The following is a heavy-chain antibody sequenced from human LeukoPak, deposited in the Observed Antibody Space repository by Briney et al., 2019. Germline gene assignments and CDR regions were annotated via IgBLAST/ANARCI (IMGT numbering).Heavy chain of an antibody. CDR2: MNPNSGNT. J-gene: IGHJ4*02. CDR1: GYTFTSYD. CDR3: AREPYDSSGNFDY. V-gene: IGHV1-8*01. Sequence: ASVKVSCKASGYTFTSYDINWVRQATGQGLEWMGWMNPNSGNTGYAQKFQGRVTMTRNTSISTAYMEPSSLRSEDTAVYYCAREPYDSSGNFDYWGQGTLVTVSP. D-gene: IGHD3-22*01.